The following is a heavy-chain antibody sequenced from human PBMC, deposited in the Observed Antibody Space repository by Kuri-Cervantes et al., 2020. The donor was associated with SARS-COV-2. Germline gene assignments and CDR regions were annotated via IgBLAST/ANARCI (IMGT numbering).Heavy chain of an antibody. CDR1: GFTFSDYY. D-gene: IGHD3-22*01. V-gene: IGHV3-11*06. CDR3: ARAITMIVVVSPYFDY. J-gene: IGHJ4*02. Sequence: GGSLRLSCAASGFTFSDYYMSWIRQAPGKGLEWVSYISSSSSYTNYADSVKGRFTISRDNAKNSLYLQTSSLRAEDTAVYYCARAITMIVVVSPYFDYWGQGTLVTVSS. CDR2: ISSSSSYT.